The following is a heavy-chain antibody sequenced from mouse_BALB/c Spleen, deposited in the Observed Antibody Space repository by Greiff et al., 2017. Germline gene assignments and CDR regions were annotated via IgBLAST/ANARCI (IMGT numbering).Heavy chain of an antibody. CDR1: GFTFSSFG. CDR2: ISSGSSTI. V-gene: IGHV5-17*02. J-gene: IGHJ3*01. CDR3: AREENWAWFAY. Sequence: EVKLMESGGGLVQPGGSRKLSCAASGFTFSSFGMHWVRQAPEKGLEWVAYISSGSSTIYYADTVKGRFTISRDKPKNTLFLQMTSLRSEDTAMYYCAREENWAWFAYWGQGTLVTVSA. D-gene: IGHD4-1*01.